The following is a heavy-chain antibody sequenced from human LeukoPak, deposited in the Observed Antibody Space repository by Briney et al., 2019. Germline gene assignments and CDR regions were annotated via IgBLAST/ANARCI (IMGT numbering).Heavy chain of an antibody. Sequence: PSETLSLTCTVSGGSISSYYWSWIRQPPGKGLEWIGYIYYSGSTNYNPSLKSRVTISVDTSKNQFSLKLISVTAADTAVYYCARSAGYYYDSSAYRYYFDYWGQGTLVTVSS. CDR2: IYYSGST. D-gene: IGHD3-22*01. CDR1: GGSISSYY. J-gene: IGHJ4*02. V-gene: IGHV4-59*01. CDR3: ARSAGYYYDSSAYRYYFDY.